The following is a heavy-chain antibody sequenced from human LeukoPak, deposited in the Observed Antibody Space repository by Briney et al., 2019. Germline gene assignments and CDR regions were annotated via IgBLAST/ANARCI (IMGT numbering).Heavy chain of an antibody. J-gene: IGHJ6*02. CDR3: AKDPNGMDV. CDR2: ISGSGGST. CDR1: GFTFSSYA. Sequence: GGSLRLSCAASGFTFSSYAVSWVRQAPGKGLEWVSGISGSGGSTYYADSVKGRFTISRDKSKNTLYLQMNSLRAEDTAVYYCAKDPNGMDVWGQGTTVTVSS. V-gene: IGHV3-23*01.